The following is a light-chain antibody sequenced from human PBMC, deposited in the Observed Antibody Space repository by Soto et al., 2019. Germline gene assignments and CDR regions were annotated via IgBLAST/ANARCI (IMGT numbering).Light chain of an antibody. V-gene: IGKV4-1*01. CDR1: QSVLYSSNNKSY. CDR2: WAS. J-gene: IGKJ1*01. CDR3: QQYFSAPWT. Sequence: DIVMTQSPDSLAVSLGERATINCKSSQSVLYSSNNKSYLAWYQQKPGLPPKLLIYWASTRESGVPDRFSGSGSGTDFTLTISSLQAEDVAVYYCQQYFSAPWTFCQGTKVEIK.